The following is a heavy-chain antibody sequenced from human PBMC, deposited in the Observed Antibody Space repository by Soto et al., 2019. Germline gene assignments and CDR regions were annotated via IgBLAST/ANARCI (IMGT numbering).Heavy chain of an antibody. CDR1: GYTFTSYG. J-gene: IGHJ5*02. D-gene: IGHD6-13*01. CDR2: INDANGDT. Sequence: GASVKVSCKASGYTFTSYGIHWVRQAPGQRLEWMGWINDANGDTKYSPKFQGRVTITRDTSASTAYMELSSLRSEDTAVYYCVRRNVSATGIDWFDPWGQGTMVTVSS. CDR3: VRRNVSATGIDWFDP. V-gene: IGHV1-3*01.